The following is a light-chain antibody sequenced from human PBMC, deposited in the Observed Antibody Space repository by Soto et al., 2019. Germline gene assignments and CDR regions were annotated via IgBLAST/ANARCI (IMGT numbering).Light chain of an antibody. Sequence: IVLTQSPATLSVSPGERATLSCRASQSVSSLLAWYQQKPRQAPRLLIYDTSTRATGIPARFSGSGSGTDFTLTISSLQSEDFAVYFCQQYDDWLRLTFGGGTKVDIK. CDR1: QSVSSL. J-gene: IGKJ4*01. CDR2: DTS. V-gene: IGKV3-15*01. CDR3: QQYDDWLRLT.